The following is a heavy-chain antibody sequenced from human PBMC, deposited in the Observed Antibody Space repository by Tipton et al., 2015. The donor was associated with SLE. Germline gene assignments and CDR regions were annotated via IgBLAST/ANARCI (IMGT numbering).Heavy chain of an antibody. CDR1: GGSISSSSYY. CDR3: ARGVWSGSSFDL. D-gene: IGHD3-3*01. J-gene: IGHJ2*01. Sequence: TLSLTCTVSGGSISSSSYYWGWIRQPPGKGLEWIGSIYYSGSTYYNPSLKSRVTISVDTSKNQFSLKLSSVTAADTAVYYCARGVWSGSSFDLWGRGTLVTVSS. CDR2: IYYSGST. V-gene: IGHV4-39*07.